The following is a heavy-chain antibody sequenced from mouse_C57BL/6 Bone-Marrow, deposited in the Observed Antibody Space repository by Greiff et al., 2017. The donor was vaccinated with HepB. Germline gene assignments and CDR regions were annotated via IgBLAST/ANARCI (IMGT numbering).Heavy chain of an antibody. CDR1: GYTFTSYW. CDR3: ARGGTTVVPCMDY. V-gene: IGHV1-52*01. J-gene: IGHJ4*01. D-gene: IGHD1-1*01. Sequence: QVQLQQPGAELVRPGSSVKLSCKASGYTFTSYWMHWVKQRPIQGLEWIGNIDPSDSETHYNQKFKDKATLTVDKSSSTAYMQLSSLTSEDSAVYYCARGGTTVVPCMDYWGQGTSVTVSS. CDR2: IDPSDSET.